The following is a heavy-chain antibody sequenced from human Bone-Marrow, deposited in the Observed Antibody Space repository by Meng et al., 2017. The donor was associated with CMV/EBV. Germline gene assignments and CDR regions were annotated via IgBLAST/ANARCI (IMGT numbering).Heavy chain of an antibody. CDR1: GYTFTGYY. D-gene: IGHD6-19*01. V-gene: IGHV1-8*02. CDR2: MNPNSGNT. J-gene: IGHJ6*02. CDR3: ARAGSSGWDYYYYYGMDV. Sequence: ASVKVSCKASGYTFTGYYMHWVRQAPGQGLEWMGWMNPNSGNTGYAQKFQGRVTMTRNTSISTAYMELSSLRSEDTAVYYCARAGSSGWDYYYYYGMDVWGQGTTVTVSS.